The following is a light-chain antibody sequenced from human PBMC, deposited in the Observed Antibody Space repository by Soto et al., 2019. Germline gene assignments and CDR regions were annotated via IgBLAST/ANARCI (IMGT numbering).Light chain of an antibody. V-gene: IGKV1-5*01. CDR2: DAS. CDR1: QPVNTF. J-gene: IGKJ2*03. CDR3: QQYKNYSYS. Sequence: IQMTQSPSTVSASVGDSVTISCRASQPVNTFLAWYQQKPGGAPKVVIFDASNLGSGVPSRFSGSGFGTELTLSITSLQPDDFATYYCQQYKNYSYSFGQGTKLEIK.